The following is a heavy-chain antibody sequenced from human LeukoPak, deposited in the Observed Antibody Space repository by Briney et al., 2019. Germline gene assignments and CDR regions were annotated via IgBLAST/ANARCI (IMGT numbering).Heavy chain of an antibody. V-gene: IGHV3-7*05. Sequence: GGSLRLSCAASGFPFSSHWMTWVRQPPGRGLEWVGSIKQNGSDKDYVDSVKARFTIYTDNAKNLLNLQMNGQRTDDTAVYYCAISVTGGFGYWGQGTLVTVSS. CDR3: AISVTGGFGY. CDR2: IKQNGSDK. CDR1: GFPFSSHW. J-gene: IGHJ4*02. D-gene: IGHD2-8*02.